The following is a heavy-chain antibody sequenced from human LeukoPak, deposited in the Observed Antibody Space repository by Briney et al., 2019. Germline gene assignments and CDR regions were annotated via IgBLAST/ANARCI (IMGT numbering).Heavy chain of an antibody. CDR3: ARAWAAPDAFDI. CDR1: RYTFTSYD. J-gene: IGHJ3*02. CDR2: MNPNSGNT. V-gene: IGHV1-8*03. D-gene: IGHD1-26*01. Sequence: ASVKVSCKASRYTFTSYDINWVRQATGQGLEWMGWMNPNSGNTGYAQKFQGRVTITRNTSISTAYMELSSLRSEDTAVYYCARAWAAPDAFDIWGQGTMVTVS.